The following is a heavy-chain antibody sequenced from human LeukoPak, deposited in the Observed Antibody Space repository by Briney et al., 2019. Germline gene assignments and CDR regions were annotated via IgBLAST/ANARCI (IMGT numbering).Heavy chain of an antibody. Sequence: PSQTLSLTCTVSGGSISSSSYYWSWIRQPAGKGLEWIGRIYTSGSTNYNPSLKSRVTISVDTSKNQFSLKLSSVTAADTAVYYCARVESGSSIDYWGQGTLVTVSS. D-gene: IGHD3-10*01. CDR3: ARVESGSSIDY. CDR2: IYTSGST. J-gene: IGHJ4*02. CDR1: GGSISSSSYY. V-gene: IGHV4-61*02.